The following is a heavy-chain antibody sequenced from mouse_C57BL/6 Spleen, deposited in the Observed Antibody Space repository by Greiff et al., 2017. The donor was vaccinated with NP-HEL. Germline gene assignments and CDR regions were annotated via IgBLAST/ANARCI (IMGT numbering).Heavy chain of an antibody. Sequence: VQLQQSGAELVRPGASVTLSCKASGYTFTDYEMHWVKQTPVHGLEWIGAIDPETGGTAYNQKFKGKAILTADKSSSTAYMELRSLTSEDSAVYYCTRGDYYGSSYYAWFAYWGQGTLVTVSA. D-gene: IGHD1-1*01. V-gene: IGHV1-15*01. CDR3: TRGDYYGSSYYAWFAY. CDR2: IDPETGGT. J-gene: IGHJ3*01. CDR1: GYTFTDYE.